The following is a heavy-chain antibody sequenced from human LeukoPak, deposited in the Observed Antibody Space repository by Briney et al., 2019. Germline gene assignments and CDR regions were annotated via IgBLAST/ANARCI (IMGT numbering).Heavy chain of an antibody. J-gene: IGHJ6*03. CDR3: ARDYDRYYMDV. D-gene: IGHD3-3*01. Sequence: PSETLSLTCAVYGGSFSGYYWSWIRQPPGKGLEWVSRINTEGSSTTYADSVKGRFTISRDNAKNTLYLQMNSLRAEDTAVYYCARDYDRYYMDVWGKGTTVTVSS. CDR1: GGSFSGYY. CDR2: INTEGSST. V-gene: IGHV3-74*01.